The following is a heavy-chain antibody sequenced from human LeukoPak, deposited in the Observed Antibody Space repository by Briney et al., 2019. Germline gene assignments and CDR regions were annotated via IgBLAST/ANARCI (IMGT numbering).Heavy chain of an antibody. V-gene: IGHV3-53*01. J-gene: IGHJ6*04. D-gene: IGHD3-10*02. CDR2: IYSGGST. CDR3: AELGITMIGGV. CDR1: GFTVSSND. Sequence: GGSLRLSCAASGFTVSSNDMSWVRQAPGKGLECISVIYSGGSTDYADSVKGRLTISRDNAKNSLYLQMNSLRAEDTAVYYCAELGITMIGGVWGKGATVTISS.